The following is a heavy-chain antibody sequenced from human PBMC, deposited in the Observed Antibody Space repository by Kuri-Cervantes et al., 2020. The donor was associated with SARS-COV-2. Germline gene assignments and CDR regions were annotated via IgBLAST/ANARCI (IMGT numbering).Heavy chain of an antibody. J-gene: IGHJ4*02. CDR2: ISAYNGNT. CDR1: GYTFNIYD. Sequence: ASVKVSCKASGYTFNIYDINWVRQAPGQGLEWMGWISAYNGNTNYAQKLQGRVTMTTDTSTSTAYMELRSLRSDDTAVYYCAFSSMVRGGKFDYWGQGTLVTVSS. V-gene: IGHV1-18*01. D-gene: IGHD3-10*01. CDR3: AFSSMVRGGKFDY.